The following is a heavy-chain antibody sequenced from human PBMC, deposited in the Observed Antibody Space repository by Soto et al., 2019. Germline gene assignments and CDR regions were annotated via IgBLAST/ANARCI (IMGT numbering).Heavy chain of an antibody. D-gene: IGHD1-26*01. CDR2: IDTSGHST. Sequence: PGGSLRLSCEASGFVFTNFWMHWVRHVPGKGLVWVARIDTSGHSTNYAESVKGRFTISRDNAKNTVSLQMNSLEAEDTAVYYRAKLPWEVAPSWGQGTLVTVSS. CDR3: AKLPWEVAPS. CDR1: GFVFTNFW. V-gene: IGHV3-74*01. J-gene: IGHJ5*02.